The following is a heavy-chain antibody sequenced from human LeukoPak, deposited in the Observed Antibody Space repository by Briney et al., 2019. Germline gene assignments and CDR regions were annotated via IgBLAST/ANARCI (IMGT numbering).Heavy chain of an antibody. CDR3: ARGSKFMTTVEGYYFDY. D-gene: IGHD4-23*01. V-gene: IGHV1-8*01. CDR2: MNPNSGNT. J-gene: IGHJ4*02. CDR1: GYTFTSYD. Sequence: ASVKVSCKASGYTFTSYDINWVRQATGQGLEWMGWMNPNSGNTGYAQKFQGRVTMTRNTSITTAYMELSSLRSEDTAVYYCARGSKFMTTVEGYYFDYWGQGTLVTVSS.